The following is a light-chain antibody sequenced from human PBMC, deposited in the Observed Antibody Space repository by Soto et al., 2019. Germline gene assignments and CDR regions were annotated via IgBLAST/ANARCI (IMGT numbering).Light chain of an antibody. CDR2: GAS. V-gene: IGKV3-20*01. CDR3: QQYGSSGT. CDR1: QSVSSSY. J-gene: IGKJ1*01. Sequence: IVLTQSPGTLSLSPGEVATLYCRASQSVSSSYLAWYQQKPGQAPRLLIYGASNRATGIPDRFSGSGSGTDFTLTISRLEPEDFAVYYCQQYGSSGTFGQGTKVDIK.